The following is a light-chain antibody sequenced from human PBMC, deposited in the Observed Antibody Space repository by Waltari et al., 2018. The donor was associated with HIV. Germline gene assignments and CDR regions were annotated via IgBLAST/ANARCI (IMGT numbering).Light chain of an antibody. J-gene: IGKJ2*03. CDR1: QSLMHSDGYNY. V-gene: IGKV2-28*01. Sequence: DIVMTQSPLSLPVTPGEPASMSCRSSQSLMHSDGYNYLDWYLQKPGQSPQLLIYLGSNLASGVPDRFSGSGSGTDFTLKISRVEAEDFGVYHCMQGLQTPWSFGQGTKLEIK. CDR2: LGS. CDR3: MQGLQTPWS.